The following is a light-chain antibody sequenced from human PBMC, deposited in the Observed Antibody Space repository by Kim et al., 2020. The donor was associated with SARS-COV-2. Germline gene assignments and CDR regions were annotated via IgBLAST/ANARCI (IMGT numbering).Light chain of an antibody. Sequence: SYELTQPPSVSVSPGQTASITCSGDKLGDKYTCWYQQKPGQSPVLVIYEDVKRPSGIPERLSGSISGNTATLTIRGTQTADEVDYYCQVWDRMSVLFGGG. CDR1: KLGDKY. CDR2: EDV. CDR3: QVWDRMSVL. V-gene: IGLV3-1*01. J-gene: IGLJ2*01.